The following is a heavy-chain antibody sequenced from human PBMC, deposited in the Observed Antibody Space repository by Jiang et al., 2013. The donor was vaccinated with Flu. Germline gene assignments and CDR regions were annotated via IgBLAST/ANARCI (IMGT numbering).Heavy chain of an antibody. J-gene: IGHJ4*02. D-gene: IGHD3-22*01. CDR2: ISYSGNT. Sequence: LLKPSETLSLTCTVSRGSVSSSSYYWKWIRQTPGKRLEWMGYISYSGNTNYNASLRGRITISVDRSKNQISLRLSSVTAADTGVYYCATDYFYDANGYLNHDYWGQGILVTVSS. V-gene: IGHV4-61*01. CDR3: ATDYFYDANGYLNHDY. CDR1: RGSVSSSSYY.